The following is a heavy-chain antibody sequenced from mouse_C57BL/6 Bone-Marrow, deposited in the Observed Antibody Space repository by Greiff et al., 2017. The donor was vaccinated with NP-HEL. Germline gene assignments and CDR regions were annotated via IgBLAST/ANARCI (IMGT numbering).Heavy chain of an antibody. CDR3: ASGSSLPWFAY. D-gene: IGHD1-1*01. Sequence: VQLQESGAELARPGASVKLSCKASGYTFTSYGISWVKQRTGQGLEWIGEIYPRSGNTYYNEKFKGKATLTADKSSSTAYTELRSLTSEDSAVYFCASGSSLPWFAYWGQGTLVTVSA. J-gene: IGHJ3*01. CDR1: GYTFTSYG. V-gene: IGHV1-81*01. CDR2: IYPRSGNT.